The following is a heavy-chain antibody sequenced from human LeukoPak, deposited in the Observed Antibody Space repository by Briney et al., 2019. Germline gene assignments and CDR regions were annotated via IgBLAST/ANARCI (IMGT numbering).Heavy chain of an antibody. J-gene: IGHJ4*02. CDR1: TFTFTNAW. CDR2: IKSRVDGGTT. Sequence: VGSLRLSCAASTFTFTNAWMNWVRQAPGKGLEWVGRIKSRVDGGTTDYAAPVKDRFTISRDDSKTTLYLQMNSLKTEDTAVYYCTTEGYYGSGTYFYWGQGALVTVSS. CDR3: TTEGYYGSGTYFY. V-gene: IGHV3-15*01. D-gene: IGHD3-10*01.